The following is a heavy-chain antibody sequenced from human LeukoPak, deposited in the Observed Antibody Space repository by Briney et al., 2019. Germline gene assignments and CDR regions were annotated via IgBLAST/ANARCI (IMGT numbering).Heavy chain of an antibody. D-gene: IGHD2-8*01. J-gene: IGHJ5*02. CDR3: ARHLKAGMVFDP. Sequence: SETLSLTCTVSGGSISSYYWSWIRQPPGKALEWIGYIYSSGSTNYNPSLKSRVTISVDTSKNLFSLKLSSVTAADTAVYYCARHLKAGMVFDPWGQGTLVTVSS. V-gene: IGHV4-4*09. CDR2: IYSSGST. CDR1: GGSISSYY.